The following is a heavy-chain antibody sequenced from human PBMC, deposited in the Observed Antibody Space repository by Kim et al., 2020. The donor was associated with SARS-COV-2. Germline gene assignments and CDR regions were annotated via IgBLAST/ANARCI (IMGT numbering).Heavy chain of an antibody. D-gene: IGHD6-13*01. CDR1: GGSFSGYY. V-gene: IGHV4-34*01. Sequence: SETLSLTCAVYGGSFSGYYWSWIRQPPGKGLEWIGEINHSGSTNYNPSLKSRVTISVDTSKNQFSLKLSSVTAADTAVYYCARLTYSSSWYYFDYWGQGTLVTVSS. CDR2: INHSGST. J-gene: IGHJ4*02. CDR3: ARLTYSSSWYYFDY.